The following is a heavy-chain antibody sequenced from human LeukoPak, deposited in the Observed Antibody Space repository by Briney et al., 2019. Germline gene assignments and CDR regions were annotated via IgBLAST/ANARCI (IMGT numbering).Heavy chain of an antibody. J-gene: IGHJ4*02. D-gene: IGHD6-13*01. CDR3: ARELPAAAGAYDY. CDR1: GFTVSSNY. V-gene: IGHV3-66*01. Sequence: GGSLRLSCAASGFTVSSNYMSWVRQAPGKGLEWVSVIYSGGSTYYADSVKGRFTISRDNSKNTLYLQMNSLRAEDTAVYYCARELPAAAGAYDYWGQGPLVTVSS. CDR2: IYSGGST.